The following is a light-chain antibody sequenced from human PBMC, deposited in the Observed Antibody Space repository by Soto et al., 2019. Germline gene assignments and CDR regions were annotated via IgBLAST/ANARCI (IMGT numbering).Light chain of an antibody. CDR2: KAS. Sequence: DIQMTQSPSTLSASVGDRVTITCRASQSISSWLAWYQQKPGKAPKLLIYKASSLESGVPSRFSGSGSGTEFPLTIRRLQADDFATYYCQQYNSYSTFGQGTKVEIK. CDR3: QQYNSYST. V-gene: IGKV1-5*03. CDR1: QSISSW. J-gene: IGKJ1*01.